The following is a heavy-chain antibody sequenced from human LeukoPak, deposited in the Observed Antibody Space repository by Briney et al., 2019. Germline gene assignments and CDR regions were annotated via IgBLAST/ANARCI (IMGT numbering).Heavy chain of an antibody. J-gene: IGHJ4*02. CDR1: GFTFSSYA. V-gene: IGHV3-30*04. Sequence: GRSLRLSCAASGFTFSSYAMHWVRQAPGKGLEWVAVISYDGSKKYYADSVKGRFTISRDNSKNTLYLQMNSLRAEDTAVYYCAGDPLSYYPKYYFDYWGQGTLVTVSS. D-gene: IGHD1-26*01. CDR3: AGDPLSYYPKYYFDY. CDR2: ISYDGSKK.